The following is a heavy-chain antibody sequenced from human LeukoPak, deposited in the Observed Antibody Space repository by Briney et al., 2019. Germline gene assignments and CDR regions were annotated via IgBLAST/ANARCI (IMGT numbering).Heavy chain of an antibody. CDR1: GYTSRSYI. J-gene: IGHJ4*02. CDR2: IRDSGGST. CDR3: AKGSTDSRPYYFDY. V-gene: IGHV3-23*01. Sequence: EGSLRLSCAASGYTSRSYITSLIRQAPRKGLEWVSAIRDSGGSTYYADSVKGRFTTSRDNCKNTLYLQMNSLRAEDTAVYYCAKGSTDSRPYYFDYWGQGTLVTVSS.